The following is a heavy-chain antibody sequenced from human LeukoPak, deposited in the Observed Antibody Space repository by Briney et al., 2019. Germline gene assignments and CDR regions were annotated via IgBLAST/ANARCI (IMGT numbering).Heavy chain of an antibody. V-gene: IGHV3-48*04. CDR1: GFTLSSYG. CDR3: ARDFWGYASY. Sequence: HPGGSLRLSCAASGFTLSSYGMNWVRQAPGEGLEWVSYISSSSSTIYYADSVKGRFTISRDNAKNSLFLQMNSLRAEDTAIYYCARDFWGYASYWGQGTLVTVSS. D-gene: IGHD3-16*01. CDR2: ISSSSSTI. J-gene: IGHJ4*02.